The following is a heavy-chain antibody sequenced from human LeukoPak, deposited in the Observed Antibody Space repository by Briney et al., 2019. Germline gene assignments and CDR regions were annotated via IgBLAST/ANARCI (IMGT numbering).Heavy chain of an antibody. CDR3: ARSRYGDFDS. Sequence: ASVKVSCKTSGYTFNNYDINWVRQASGQGLEWVGWVNPNTGNTGYAQKFQGRVSLTRVTSMSTAYLELRSPKSEDTAVYYCARSRYGDFDSWGQGTQVIVSS. J-gene: IGHJ5*01. CDR2: VNPNTGNT. CDR1: GYTFNNYD. V-gene: IGHV1-8*01. D-gene: IGHD5-18*01.